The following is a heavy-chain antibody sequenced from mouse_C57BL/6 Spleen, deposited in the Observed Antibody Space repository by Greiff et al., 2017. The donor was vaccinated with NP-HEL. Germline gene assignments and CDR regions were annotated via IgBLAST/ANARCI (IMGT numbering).Heavy chain of an antibody. CDR3: ARHGHYYGSLDY. Sequence: EVMLVESGGGLVQPGGSLKLSCAASGFTFSDYYMYWVRQTPEKRLEWVAYISNGGGSTYYPDTVKGRFTISRDNAKNTLYLQMSRLKSEDTAMYYCARHGHYYGSLDYWGQGTTLTVSS. CDR2: ISNGGGST. CDR1: GFTFSDYY. J-gene: IGHJ2*01. V-gene: IGHV5-12*01. D-gene: IGHD1-1*01.